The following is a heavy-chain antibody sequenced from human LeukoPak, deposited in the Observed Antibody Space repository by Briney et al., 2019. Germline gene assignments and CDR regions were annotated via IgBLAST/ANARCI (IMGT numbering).Heavy chain of an antibody. J-gene: IGHJ6*03. Sequence: SVKVSCKASGGTFSSYAISWVRQAPGQGLEWMGGIIPIFGTANYAQKFQGRVTITTDESTSTAYMELSSLRSEDTAVYYCARGWIQLWLRDYYYYMDVWGKGTTVTVSS. CDR3: ARGWIQLWLRDYYYYMDV. CDR1: GGTFSSYA. D-gene: IGHD5-18*01. CDR2: IIPIFGTA. V-gene: IGHV1-69*05.